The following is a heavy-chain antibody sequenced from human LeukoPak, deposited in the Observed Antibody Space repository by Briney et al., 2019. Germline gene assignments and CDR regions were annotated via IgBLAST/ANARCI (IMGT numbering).Heavy chain of an antibody. J-gene: IGHJ6*03. CDR2: IKQDGSEK. Sequence: GGSLRLSCAASGFTFSSYWMSWVRQAPGKGLEWVANIKQDGSEKYHVDSVKGRFTISRDNAKNSLYLQMNSLRAEDTAVYYCARVAVIYYYYMEVWGKGTTVTVSS. V-gene: IGHV3-7*01. D-gene: IGHD2/OR15-2a*01. CDR1: GFTFSSYW. CDR3: ARVAVIYYYYMEV.